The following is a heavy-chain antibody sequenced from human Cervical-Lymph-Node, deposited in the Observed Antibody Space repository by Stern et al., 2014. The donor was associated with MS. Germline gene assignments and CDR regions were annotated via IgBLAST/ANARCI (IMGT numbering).Heavy chain of an antibody. J-gene: IGHJ6*02. Sequence: VQLVESGAEVKKPGASVKVSCKASGYTFTSYDINWVRQATGQGLEWMGWMNYNSGDKCYPQKFQGRVTMNRTTSTSTAHMDLSSLRSEDTAVYFCASSTSSAHYYYYGMDVWGQGTTVTVSS. D-gene: IGHD6-19*01. V-gene: IGHV1-8*01. CDR2: MNYNSGDK. CDR1: GYTFTSYD. CDR3: ASSTSSAHYYYYGMDV.